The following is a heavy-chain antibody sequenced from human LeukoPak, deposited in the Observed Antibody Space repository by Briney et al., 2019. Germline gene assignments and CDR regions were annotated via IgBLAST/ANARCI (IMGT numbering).Heavy chain of an antibody. V-gene: IGHV3-30-3*02. Sequence: GRSLRLSCAASGFTYSSYAMHWVRQTPGKGLEWVAVLSYDGSNKNYADSARGRFTISRDNSKNTLYLQMNSLRAEDTAIYYCAKTSRVNSGYDSPFDYWGQGTLVTVTS. CDR3: AKTSRVNSGYDSPFDY. J-gene: IGHJ4*02. D-gene: IGHD5-12*01. CDR2: LSYDGSNK. CDR1: GFTYSSYA.